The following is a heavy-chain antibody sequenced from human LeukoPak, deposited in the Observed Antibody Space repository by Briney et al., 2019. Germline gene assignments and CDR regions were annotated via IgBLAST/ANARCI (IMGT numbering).Heavy chain of an antibody. Sequence: GGSLRLSCAAAGFTFRSYTIHWIRQAPGKGLEWVALISFDGSNKYYADSVKGRFTISRDNSKNTLYLQMSSLGPEDTAVYYCARDRVTTYDYWGQGTLVTVSS. J-gene: IGHJ4*02. D-gene: IGHD4-17*01. V-gene: IGHV3-30*15. CDR1: GFTFRSYT. CDR3: ARDRVTTYDY. CDR2: ISFDGSNK.